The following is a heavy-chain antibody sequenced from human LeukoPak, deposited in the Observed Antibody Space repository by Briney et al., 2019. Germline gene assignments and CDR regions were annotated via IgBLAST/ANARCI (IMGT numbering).Heavy chain of an antibody. CDR3: AREEFCNGGGCSFDS. CDR2: IYYSGST. V-gene: IGHV4-59*12. D-gene: IGHD2-15*01. J-gene: IGHJ4*02. Sequence: SETLSLTCTVSGGSISSYYWSWIRQPPGKGLEWIGYIYYSGSTNYNPSLKSRVTVSLDTSKNHFSLNLSSVTAADTAMYYCAREEFCNGGGCSFDSWGQGALVTVSS. CDR1: GGSISSYY.